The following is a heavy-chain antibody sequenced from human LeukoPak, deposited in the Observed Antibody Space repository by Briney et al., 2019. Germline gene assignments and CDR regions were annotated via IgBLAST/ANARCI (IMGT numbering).Heavy chain of an antibody. V-gene: IGHV4-39*01. J-gene: IGHJ5*02. D-gene: IGHD4-17*01. CDR3: TKNDVGDYGT. Sequence: SETLSLTCSVSGASISRSTYYWGWIRQPPGKGLEWIGGVFHTGTAYYNPSLRSRVTISVDTSKNQFSLKLSFVTAADTAVYYCTKNDVGDYGTWGQGTLVIVSS. CDR1: GASISRSTYY. CDR2: VFHTGTA.